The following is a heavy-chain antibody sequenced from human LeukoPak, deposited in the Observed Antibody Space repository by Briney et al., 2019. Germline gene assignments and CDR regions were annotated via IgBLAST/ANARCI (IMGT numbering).Heavy chain of an antibody. V-gene: IGHV3-48*03. CDR1: GFTFSSYE. CDR3: ARFTRSASYEVY. Sequence: GGSLRLSCAASGFTFSSYEMNWVRQAPGKGLEWVSYISSSGSTIYYADSVKGRFTFSRDNAKNSVYLEMNSLRVEDTGIYYCARFTRSASYEVYWGQGTLVTVSS. J-gene: IGHJ4*02. CDR2: ISSSGSTI. D-gene: IGHD3-10*01.